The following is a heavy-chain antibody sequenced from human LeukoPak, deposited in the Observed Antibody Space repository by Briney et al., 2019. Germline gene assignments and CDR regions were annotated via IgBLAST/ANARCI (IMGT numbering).Heavy chain of an antibody. D-gene: IGHD4-17*01. J-gene: IGHJ4*02. CDR2: IYHSGST. Sequence: SETLSLTCAVSGGSISSGGYSWSWIRQPRGECLEWIGYIYHSGSTYYNPSLKSRVTISVDTSKNQFSLKLSSVTAADTAVYYCARDMRIYGDYAFDYWGQGTLVTVSS. CDR3: ARDMRIYGDYAFDY. V-gene: IGHV4-30-2*01. CDR1: GGSISSGGYS.